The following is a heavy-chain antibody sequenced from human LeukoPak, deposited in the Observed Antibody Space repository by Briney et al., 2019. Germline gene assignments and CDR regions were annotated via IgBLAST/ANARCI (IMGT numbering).Heavy chain of an antibody. J-gene: IGHJ4*02. Sequence: GGSLRLSCAASGFIFSDYYMSWIRRAPGKGLEWVSYISSSSSYTAYADSVKGRFTISRDNAKNALYLQINSLRAEDTVVYFCARAANTATGTPTLAIDYWGQGTLVTVSS. CDR3: ARAANTATGTPTLAIDY. V-gene: IGHV3-11*05. CDR2: ISSSSSYT. CDR1: GFIFSDYY. D-gene: IGHD6-13*01.